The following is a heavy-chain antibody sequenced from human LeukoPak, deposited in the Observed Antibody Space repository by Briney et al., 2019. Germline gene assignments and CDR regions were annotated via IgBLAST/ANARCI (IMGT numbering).Heavy chain of an antibody. CDR1: GYTFTSYG. Sequence: ASVKVSCKASGYTFTSYGISWVRQAPGQGLEWMGWISAYNGNTNYAQKLQGRVTITADKSTSTAYMELSSLRSEDTAVYYCARDYYDSSGSDYWGQGTLVIVSS. D-gene: IGHD3-22*01. CDR2: ISAYNGNT. V-gene: IGHV1-18*01. CDR3: ARDYYDSSGSDY. J-gene: IGHJ4*02.